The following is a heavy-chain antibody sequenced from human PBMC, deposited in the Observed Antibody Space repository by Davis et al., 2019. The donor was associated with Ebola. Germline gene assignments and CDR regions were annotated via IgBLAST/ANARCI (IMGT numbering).Heavy chain of an antibody. CDR3: AKVRYYSTWRGGFDS. D-gene: IGHD3-10*01. V-gene: IGHV3-30-3*01. Sequence: GGSLRLSCAASGFTFSSYAMHWVRQAPGKGLEWVAVISYDGSNKYYADSVKGRFTISRDSSKNTLFLQMNSLRAEDTALYYCAKVRYYSTWRGGFDSWGQGTLVTVSS. CDR1: GFTFSSYA. J-gene: IGHJ4*02. CDR2: ISYDGSNK.